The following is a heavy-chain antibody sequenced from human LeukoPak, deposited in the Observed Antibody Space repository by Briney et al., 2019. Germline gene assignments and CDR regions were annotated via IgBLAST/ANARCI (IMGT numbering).Heavy chain of an antibody. J-gene: IGHJ6*03. Sequence: PGGSLRLSCAASGFTFSNYEMNWVRQAPGKGLEWVSYISSSGTTIYYADSVKGRFTISRDNAKNSLYLQMNSLRAEDTAVYYCARDSKSGGLNYYYYMDVWGKGTTVTVSS. D-gene: IGHD3-10*01. V-gene: IGHV3-48*03. CDR2: ISSSGTTI. CDR1: GFTFSNYE. CDR3: ARDSKSGGLNYYYYMDV.